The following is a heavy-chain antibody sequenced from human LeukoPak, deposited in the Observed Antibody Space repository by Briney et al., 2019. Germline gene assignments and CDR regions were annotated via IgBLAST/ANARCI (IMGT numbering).Heavy chain of an antibody. J-gene: IGHJ5*02. V-gene: IGHV4-34*01. CDR1: GGSFSGYY. CDR3: ARSVSWWLVRGNWFDP. CDR2: INHSGST. D-gene: IGHD6-19*01. Sequence: SETLSLTCAVYGGSFSGYYWSWIRQPPGKGLEWIGEINHSGSTNYNPSLKSRVTISVDTSKNQFSLKLSSVTAADTAVYYCARSVSWWLVRGNWFDPWGQGTLVTVSS.